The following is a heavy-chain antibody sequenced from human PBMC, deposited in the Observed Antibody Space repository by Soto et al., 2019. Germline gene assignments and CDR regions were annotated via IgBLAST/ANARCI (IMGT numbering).Heavy chain of an antibody. Sequence: SETLSLTRTVSGCSISSGFYYWSWIRQHPGKGLEWIGYIYYSGSTYYNPSLKSRVTISVDTSKNQFSLKLSSVTAADTAVYYCARLYGSGSYYFDYWGQGTLVTVSS. CDR3: ARLYGSGSYYFDY. D-gene: IGHD3-10*01. CDR1: GCSISSGFYY. CDR2: IYYSGST. J-gene: IGHJ4*02. V-gene: IGHV4-31*03.